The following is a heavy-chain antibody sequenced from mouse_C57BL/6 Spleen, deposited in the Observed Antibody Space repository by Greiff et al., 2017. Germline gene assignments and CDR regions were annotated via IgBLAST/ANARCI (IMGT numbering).Heavy chain of an antibody. CDR3: ARHGYDYAAWFAY. Sequence: VQLKESGGGLVQPGGSLKLSCAASGFTFSDYGMAWVRQAPRKGPEWVAFISNLAYSIYYADTVKGRFTISRENAKNTLYLEMSSLRSEDTAMYYCARHGYDYAAWFAYWCQGTLVTVSA. CDR1: GFTFSDYG. V-gene: IGHV5-15*01. D-gene: IGHD2-4*01. CDR2: ISNLAYSI. J-gene: IGHJ3*01.